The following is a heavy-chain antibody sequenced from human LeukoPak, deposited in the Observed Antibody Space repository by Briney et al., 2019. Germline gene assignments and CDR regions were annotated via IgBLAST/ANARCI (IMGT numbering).Heavy chain of an antibody. J-gene: IGHJ5*02. CDR1: GGSISSYY. V-gene: IGHV4-59*12. CDR3: ARGYNDFWSGYYTLGTYHNWFDP. D-gene: IGHD3-3*01. Sequence: SETLSLTCTVSGGSISSYYWSWIRQPPGKGLEWIGYIYYSGSTNYNPSLKSRVTISVDTSKNQFSLKLSSVTAADTAVYYCARGYNDFWSGYYTLGTYHNWFDPWGQGTLVTVSS. CDR2: IYYSGST.